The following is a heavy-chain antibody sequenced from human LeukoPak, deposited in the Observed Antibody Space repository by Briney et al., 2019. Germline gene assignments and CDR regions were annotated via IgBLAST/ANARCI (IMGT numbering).Heavy chain of an antibody. V-gene: IGHV1-18*01. J-gene: IGHJ6*02. Sequence: GASVKVSCKSSGYSCTSNCISLVRLAPGQGLEWMGWISAYNGNTNYAQKLQGRVTMTTETSTSTAYMELRSLRSDDTAVSYCERDPRDWSGYSMGPQRNYYYGMDVWGQGTTVTVSS. D-gene: IGHD3-3*01. CDR3: ERDPRDWSGYSMGPQRNYYYGMDV. CDR2: ISAYNGNT. CDR1: GYSCTSNC.